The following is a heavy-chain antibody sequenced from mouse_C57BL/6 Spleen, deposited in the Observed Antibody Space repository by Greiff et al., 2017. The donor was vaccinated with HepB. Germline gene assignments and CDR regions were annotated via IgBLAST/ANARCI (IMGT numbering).Heavy chain of an antibody. J-gene: IGHJ2*01. Sequence: EVQLQQSGPELVKPGASVKISCKASGYSFTGYYMNWVKQSPEKSLEWIGEINPSTGGTTYNQKFKAKATLTVDKSSSTAYMQLKSLTSEDSAVYYCARYYYGSSYGDYWGQGTTLTVSS. V-gene: IGHV1-42*01. CDR3: ARYYYGSSYGDY. D-gene: IGHD1-1*01. CDR1: GYSFTGYY. CDR2: INPSTGGT.